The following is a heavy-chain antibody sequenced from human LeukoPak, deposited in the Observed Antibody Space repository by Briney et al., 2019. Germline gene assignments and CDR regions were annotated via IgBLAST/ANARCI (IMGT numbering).Heavy chain of an antibody. J-gene: IGHJ5*02. V-gene: IGHV1-8*01. CDR1: GYTFTDYD. CDR3: ARGRWTGYCTSISCYSGLDP. D-gene: IGHD2-2*02. Sequence: ASVKVSCKASGYTFTDYDINWVRQAPGQGLEWMRWMNPNSGNTGYAQKFQDRVIMTRDTSISTAYMELSSLRSEDTAVYYCARGRWTGYCTSISCYSGLDPWGQGTLVTVSS. CDR2: MNPNSGNT.